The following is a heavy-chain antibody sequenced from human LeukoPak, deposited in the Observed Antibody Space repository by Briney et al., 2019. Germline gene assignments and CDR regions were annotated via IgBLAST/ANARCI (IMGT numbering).Heavy chain of an antibody. J-gene: IGHJ4*02. CDR3: AREDTQWLVTGYFDY. V-gene: IGHV4-4*07. CDR2: IYTSGST. Sequence: SETLSLTCTVSGGSISSYYWSWIRQPAGKGLEWIGRIYTSGSTNYNPSLKSRVTMSVDTSKNQFSLKLSSVTAADTAVYYCAREDTQWLVTGYFDYWGQGTLVTVSS. D-gene: IGHD6-19*01. CDR1: GGSISSYY.